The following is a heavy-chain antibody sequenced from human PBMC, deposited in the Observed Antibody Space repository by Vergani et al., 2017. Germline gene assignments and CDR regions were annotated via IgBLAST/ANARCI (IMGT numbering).Heavy chain of an antibody. J-gene: IGHJ4*02. CDR2: MNPNSGNT. CDR3: SRAVTAAAGTLDY. V-gene: IGHV1-8*01. D-gene: IGHD6-13*01. Sequence: QVQLVQSGAEVKKPGASVKVSCKASGYTFTSYDINWVRQATGQGLEWMGWMNPNSGNTGYAQKFQGRVTMTRNTSISTAYMELSSLRAEDTAVYYCSRAVTAAAGTLDYWGQGTLVTVSS. CDR1: GYTFTSYD.